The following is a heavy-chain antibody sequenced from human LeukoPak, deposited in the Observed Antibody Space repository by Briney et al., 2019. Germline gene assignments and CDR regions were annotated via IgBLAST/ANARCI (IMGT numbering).Heavy chain of an antibody. D-gene: IGHD6-19*01. CDR1: GYSISSGYY. J-gene: IGHJ4*02. V-gene: IGHV4-38-2*02. CDR3: ARRFLGVWYKPFDY. CDR2: GNHSGST. Sequence: SETLSLTCTVSGYSISSGYYWGWIRQAPGKGLEWIGEGNHSGSTKYNPSLKSRVTISVETSKNQFSLKLSSVTAADTAVYYCARRFLGVWYKPFDYWGQGTLVTVSS.